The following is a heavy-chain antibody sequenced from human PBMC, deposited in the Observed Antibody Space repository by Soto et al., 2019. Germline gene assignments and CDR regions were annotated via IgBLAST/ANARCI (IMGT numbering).Heavy chain of an antibody. D-gene: IGHD6-13*01. CDR2: ISAYNGNT. CDR1: GYTFTSYG. Sequence: GPVKVSCKASGYTFTSYGISWVRQAPGQGLEWMGWISAYNGNTNYAQKLQGRVTMTTDTSTSTAYMELRSLRSDDTAVYYCARVGGAAAGNYYYYYMDVWGKGTTVTVSS. V-gene: IGHV1-18*01. CDR3: ARVGGAAAGNYYYYYMDV. J-gene: IGHJ6*03.